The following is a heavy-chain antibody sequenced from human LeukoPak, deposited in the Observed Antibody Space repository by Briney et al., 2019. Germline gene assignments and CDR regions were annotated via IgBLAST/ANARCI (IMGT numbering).Heavy chain of an antibody. Sequence: GGSLRLSCVASGFAFSSYWMSWVRQAPGKGLEWVANIKQDGGEKYYVDSVKGRFTISRDNAKNSLFLQMNSLRVEDTAVYYCARSLSTDFDYWGQGILVTVSS. D-gene: IGHD5/OR15-5a*01. CDR1: GFAFSSYW. CDR3: ARSLSTDFDY. J-gene: IGHJ4*02. CDR2: IKQDGGEK. V-gene: IGHV3-7*01.